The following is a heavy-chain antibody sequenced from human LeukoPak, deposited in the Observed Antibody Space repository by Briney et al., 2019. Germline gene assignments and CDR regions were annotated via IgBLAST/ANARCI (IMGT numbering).Heavy chain of an antibody. CDR1: GGSISSGGYY. Sequence: SETLSLTCTVSGGSISSGGYYWSWIRQHPGKGLEWIGYIYYSGSTSYNPSLQSRVTISVDRSKNQFSLKLSSVTAADTAVYYCARESTSYYPDAFDFWGQGTMVTVSS. J-gene: IGHJ3*01. D-gene: IGHD3-22*01. V-gene: IGHV4-31*03. CDR3: ARESTSYYPDAFDF. CDR2: IYYSGST.